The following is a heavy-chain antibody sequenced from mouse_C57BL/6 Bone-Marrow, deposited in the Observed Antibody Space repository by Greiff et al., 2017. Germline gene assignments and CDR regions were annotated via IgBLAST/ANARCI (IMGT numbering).Heavy chain of an antibody. V-gene: IGHV1-55*01. CDR2: IYPGSGST. CDR3: ARDWGTVVKDY. J-gene: IGHJ2*01. CDR1: GYTFTSYW. Sequence: VQLQQPGAELVKPGASVKMSCKASGYTFTSYWITWVKQRPGQGLEWIGDIYPGSGSTNYNEKFKSKDTLTVDTSSSTAYMQLSSLTSEDSAVYYCARDWGTVVKDYWGQGTTLTVSS. D-gene: IGHD1-1*01.